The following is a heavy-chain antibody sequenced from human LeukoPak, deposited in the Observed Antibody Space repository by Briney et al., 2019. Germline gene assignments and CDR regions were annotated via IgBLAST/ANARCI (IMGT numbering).Heavy chain of an antibody. Sequence: GASVKASCKASGYTFTGYYMQWVRQAPGQGLEWMGWINPNSGGTNYAQKFQGRITMTRDTSISTAYMELNRLTSDDTAVYYCASVRSSASYHDAFDYWGQGTQVTVSS. V-gene: IGHV1-2*02. CDR2: INPNSGGT. CDR1: GYTFTGYY. D-gene: IGHD3-22*01. CDR3: ASVRSSASYHDAFDY. J-gene: IGHJ4*02.